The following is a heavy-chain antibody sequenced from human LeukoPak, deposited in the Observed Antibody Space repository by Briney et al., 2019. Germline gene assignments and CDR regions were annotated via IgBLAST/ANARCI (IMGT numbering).Heavy chain of an antibody. CDR2: ISYDEDNI. D-gene: IGHD1-26*01. J-gene: IGHJ4*02. V-gene: IGHV3-30*03. CDR3: EASWHY. Sequence: TGRSLSLSCSASGFTFSSYVMHWVRQAPGKGLEWVATISYDEDNIYYADSVKGRFTMSRDNSKDTLFLQMNSLKIEDTAIYYCEASWHYWGQGTLVTVSS. CDR1: GFTFSSYV.